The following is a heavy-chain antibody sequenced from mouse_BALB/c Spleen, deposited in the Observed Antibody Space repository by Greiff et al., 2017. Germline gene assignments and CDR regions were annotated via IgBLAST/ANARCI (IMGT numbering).Heavy chain of an antibody. J-gene: IGHJ3*01. Sequence: QVQLKESGAELAKPGASVKMSCKASGYTFTSYWMHWVKQRPGQGLEWIGYINPSTGYTEYNQKFKDKATLTADKSSSTAYMQLSSLTSEDSAVYYCASHYYGSSWFAYWGQGTLVTVSA. CDR1: GYTFTSYW. D-gene: IGHD1-1*01. V-gene: IGHV1-7*01. CDR3: ASHYYGSSWFAY. CDR2: INPSTGYT.